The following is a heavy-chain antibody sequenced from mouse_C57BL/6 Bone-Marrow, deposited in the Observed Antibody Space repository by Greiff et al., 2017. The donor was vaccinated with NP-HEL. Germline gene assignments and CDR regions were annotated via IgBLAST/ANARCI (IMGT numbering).Heavy chain of an antibody. J-gene: IGHJ4*01. CDR1: GYTFTSYW. V-gene: IGHV1-55*01. CDR2: IYPGSGST. D-gene: IGHD3-1*01. Sequence: QVQLQQPGAELVKPGDSVKMSCKASGYTFTSYWITWVKQRPGQGLEWIGDIYPGSGSTNYNEKFKSKATLTVDTSTSTAYMQLSSLTSEDSAVYYCARSGGYDAMDYWGQGTSVTVSS. CDR3: ARSGGYDAMDY.